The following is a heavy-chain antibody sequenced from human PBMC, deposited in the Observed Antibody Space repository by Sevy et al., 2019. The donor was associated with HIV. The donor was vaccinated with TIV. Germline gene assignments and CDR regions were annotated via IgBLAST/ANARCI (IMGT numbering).Heavy chain of an antibody. CDR2: IYYSGST. J-gene: IGHJ3*02. CDR1: GGSISGSTYY. CDR3: AKTGTYGHYLDDFNI. Sequence: SDTLSLTCSVSGGSISGSTYYWGWIRQPPGKGLEWIGSIYYSGSTYYNPSLKSRVTISVDTSKNQFSLKLSSVTAADTAVYYCAKTGTYGHYLDDFNIWGQGTMVTVSS. D-gene: IGHD4-17*01. V-gene: IGHV4-39*01.